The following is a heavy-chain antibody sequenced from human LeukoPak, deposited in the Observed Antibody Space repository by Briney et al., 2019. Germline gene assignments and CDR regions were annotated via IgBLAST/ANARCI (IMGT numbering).Heavy chain of an antibody. Sequence: PSETLSLTCTVSGGSISSGSYYWGWIRQPPGKGLEWIGSIYYSGSTYYNPSLKSRATISVDTSKNHFSLKLSSVTAADTAVYYCARDSSLTIFGVVRRRKGWFDPWGQGTLVTVSS. CDR2: IYYSGST. CDR3: ARDSSLTIFGVVRRRKGWFDP. V-gene: IGHV4-39*07. CDR1: GGSISSGSYY. J-gene: IGHJ5*02. D-gene: IGHD3-3*01.